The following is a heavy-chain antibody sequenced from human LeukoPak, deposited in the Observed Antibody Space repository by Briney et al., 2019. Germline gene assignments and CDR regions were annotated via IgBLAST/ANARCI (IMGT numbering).Heavy chain of an antibody. V-gene: IGHV3-43*01. Sequence: GGSLRLSCAASGFTFDDDTMHWVRKTPVRGLEWVSFITGKSHRTHYADSVKGRFTVSRDNSKDSLYLQMNSLRTEDTGLYHCASEVGYRSLGYLGQGTLVTVSS. D-gene: IGHD3-3*01. CDR3: ASEVGYRSLGY. J-gene: IGHJ4*02. CDR2: ITGKSHRT. CDR1: GFTFDDDT.